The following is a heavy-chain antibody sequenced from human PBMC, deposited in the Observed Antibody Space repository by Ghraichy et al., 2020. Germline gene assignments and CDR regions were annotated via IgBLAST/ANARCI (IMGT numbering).Heavy chain of an antibody. CDR1: GGSFSGYY. D-gene: IGHD3-10*01. CDR3: ARGGGSGKKVRYMDV. J-gene: IGHJ6*03. CDR2: INHSGST. V-gene: IGHV4-34*01. Sequence: SETLSLTCAVYGGSFSGYYWSWIRQPPGKGLEWIGEINHSGSTNYNPSLKSRVTISVDTSKNQFSLKLSSVTAADTAVYYCARGGGSGKKVRYMDVWGKGTTVTVSS.